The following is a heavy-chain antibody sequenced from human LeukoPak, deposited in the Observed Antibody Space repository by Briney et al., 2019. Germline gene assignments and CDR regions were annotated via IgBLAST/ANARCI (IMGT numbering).Heavy chain of an antibody. V-gene: IGHV1-2*06. D-gene: IGHD3-10*01. CDR1: GYTFTGYY. CDR3: ARFISDGSGKHTDY. Sequence: ASVKVSCKASGYTFTGYYMHWVRQAPGQGLEWMGRINPNSGGTNYAQKFQGRVTMTRDTSISTAYMELSRLRSDDTAVYYCARFISDGSGKHTDYWGQGTLVTVSS. CDR2: INPNSGGT. J-gene: IGHJ4*02.